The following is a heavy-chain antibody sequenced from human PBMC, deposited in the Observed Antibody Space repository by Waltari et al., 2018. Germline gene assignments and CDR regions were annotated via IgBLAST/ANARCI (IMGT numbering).Heavy chain of an antibody. Sequence: QVQLVQSGAEVKKPGASVKVSCKASGYTFTSYDINWVRQATGQGLEWMGWMNPNSGNTGYAQKFQGRVTMTRNTSISTAYMELSSLRSEDTAVYYCARGRYDILTGAYYYYMDVWGKGTTVTVSS. CDR3: ARGRYDILTGAYYYYMDV. CDR2: MNPNSGNT. J-gene: IGHJ6*03. D-gene: IGHD3-9*01. CDR1: GYTFTSYD. V-gene: IGHV1-8*01.